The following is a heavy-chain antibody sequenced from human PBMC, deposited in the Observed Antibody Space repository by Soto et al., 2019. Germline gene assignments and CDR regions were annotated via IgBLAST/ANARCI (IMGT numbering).Heavy chain of an antibody. Sequence: EVQLEESGGGLVQPGGSLRLACAGSGFKFSSYEMNWVRQAPGKGLEWLSFILGSGDIIYYADSVKGRFTISRDNAKNLLYLHMHTLRGEDTAIYYCATRLSVSYGTRFDQWGQGTLVTVSS. V-gene: IGHV3-48*03. D-gene: IGHD3-16*01. CDR1: GFKFSSYE. J-gene: IGHJ4*02. CDR3: ATRLSVSYGTRFDQ. CDR2: ILGSGDII.